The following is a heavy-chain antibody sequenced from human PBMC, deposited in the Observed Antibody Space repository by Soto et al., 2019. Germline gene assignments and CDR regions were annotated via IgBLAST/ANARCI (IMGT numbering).Heavy chain of an antibody. Sequence: PGGSLRLSCAASGFTFSSYAMHWVRQAPGKGLEWVAVISYDGSNKYYADSVKGRFTISRDNSRNTLYLQMNSLRAEDTAVYYCARDREYADYIDYSDQAPLVTLSS. CDR2: ISYDGSNK. V-gene: IGHV3-30-3*01. J-gene: IGHJ4*02. CDR1: GFTFSSYA. D-gene: IGHD2-21*01. CDR3: ARDREYADYIDY.